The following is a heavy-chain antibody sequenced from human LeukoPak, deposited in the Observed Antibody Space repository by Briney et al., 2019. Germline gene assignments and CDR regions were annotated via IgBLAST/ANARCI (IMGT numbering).Heavy chain of an antibody. CDR3: ARGQDTAMVTWNYFDY. J-gene: IGHJ4*02. Sequence: SETLSLTCAVYGGSFSGYYWSWIRQPPGKGLEWIGEINHSGSTNYNPSLKSRVTISVDTSKNQFSLKLSSVTAADTAVYYCARGQDTAMVTWNYFDYWGRGTLVTVSS. D-gene: IGHD5-18*01. V-gene: IGHV4-34*01. CDR1: GGSFSGYY. CDR2: INHSGST.